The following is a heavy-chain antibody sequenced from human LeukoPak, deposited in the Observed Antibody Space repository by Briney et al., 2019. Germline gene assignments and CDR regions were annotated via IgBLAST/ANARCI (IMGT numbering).Heavy chain of an antibody. V-gene: IGHV4-30-2*01. CDR1: GGSISSGGYS. Sequence: SETLSLTCAVSGGSISSGGYSWSWIRQPPGKGLEWIGYIYHSGSTYYNPSLKSRVTISVDRSKNQFSLKLSSVTAADTAVCYCACSSGYYYGMDVWGQGTTVTVSS. D-gene: IGHD2-15*01. J-gene: IGHJ6*02. CDR2: IYHSGST. CDR3: ACSSGYYYGMDV.